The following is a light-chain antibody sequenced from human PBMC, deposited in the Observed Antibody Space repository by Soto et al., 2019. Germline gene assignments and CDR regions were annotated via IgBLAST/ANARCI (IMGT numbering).Light chain of an antibody. CDR2: AAS. CDR1: QSISSY. CDR3: QQSYSMPYA. Sequence: IKMNQSPSSLSASVGDRVTITCRASQSISSYLNWYQQKPGKAPKLLIYAASSLQSGVPSRFTGSGSGTDFTLTIISLQPEDYATYFCQQSYSMPYAFGPVTIVDIK. J-gene: IGKJ3*01. V-gene: IGKV1-39*01.